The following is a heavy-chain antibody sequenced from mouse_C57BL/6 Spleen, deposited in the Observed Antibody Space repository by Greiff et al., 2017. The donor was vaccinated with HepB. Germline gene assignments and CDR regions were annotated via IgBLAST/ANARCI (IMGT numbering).Heavy chain of an antibody. CDR1: GYTFTDYN. Sequence: EVKLQESGPELVKPGASVKMSCKASGYTFTDYNMHWVKQSHGKSLEWIGYINPNNGGTSYNQKFKGKATLTVNKSSSTAYMELRSLTSEDSAVYYCASKPGGFDYWGQGTTLTVSS. CDR2: INPNNGGT. CDR3: ASKPGGFDY. J-gene: IGHJ2*01. V-gene: IGHV1-22*01.